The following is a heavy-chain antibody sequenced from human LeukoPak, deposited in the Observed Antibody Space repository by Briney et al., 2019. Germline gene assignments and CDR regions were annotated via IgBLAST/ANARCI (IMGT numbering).Heavy chain of an antibody. J-gene: IGHJ4*02. V-gene: IGHV4-4*07. CDR1: GGSISSYY. Sequence: PSETLSLTCTVSGGSISSYYWSWIRQPAGKGLEWIGRIYTSGSTNYNPSLKSRVTMSVDTSKNQFSLKLSSVTAADTAVYYCVTGSSERDYYESGTYYLGDSWGQGTVVTVSS. CDR2: IYTSGST. CDR3: VTGSSERDYYESGTYYLGDS. D-gene: IGHD3-10*01.